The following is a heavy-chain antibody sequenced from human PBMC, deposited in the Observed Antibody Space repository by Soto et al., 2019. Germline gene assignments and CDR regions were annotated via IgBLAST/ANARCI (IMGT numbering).Heavy chain of an antibody. J-gene: IGHJ6*02. CDR2: INHSGST. CDR3: ARGSNVLRFLEWRIGPSTQTNSYGMDV. D-gene: IGHD3-3*01. Sequence: PSETLSLTCAVYGGSFSGYYWSWIRQPPGKGLEWIGEINHSGSTNYNPSLKSRVTISVDTSKNQFSLKLSSVTAADTAVYYCARGSNVLRFLEWRIGPSTQTNSYGMDVWGQGTTVTIPS. V-gene: IGHV4-34*01. CDR1: GGSFSGYY.